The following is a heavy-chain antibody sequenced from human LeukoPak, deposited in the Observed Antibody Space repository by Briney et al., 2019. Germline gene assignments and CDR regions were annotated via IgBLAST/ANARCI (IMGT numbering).Heavy chain of an antibody. V-gene: IGHV4-39*07. CDR2: IYHSGST. CDR1: GGSISSSSYY. Sequence: SETLSLTCTVSGGSISSSSYYWGWIRQPPGKGLEWIGSIYHSGSTYYNPSLKSRVTISVDTSKNQFSLKLSSVTAADTAVYYCARESPSPGWFDPWGQGTLVTVSS. J-gene: IGHJ5*02. CDR3: ARESPSPGWFDP.